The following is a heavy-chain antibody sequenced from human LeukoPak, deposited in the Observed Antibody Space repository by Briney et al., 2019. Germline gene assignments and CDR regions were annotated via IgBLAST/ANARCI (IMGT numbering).Heavy chain of an antibody. V-gene: IGHV3-21*01. CDR2: ISSSSSYI. Sequence: GGSLRLSCAASGFTFSSYSMNWVRQAPGKGLDWVSSISSSSSYIYYADSVKGRFTISRDNAKNSLYLQMNSLRAEDTAVYYCARDGIVVVVAATPYNWFDPWGQGTLVTVSS. CDR1: GFTFSSYS. D-gene: IGHD2-15*01. CDR3: ARDGIVVVVAATPYNWFDP. J-gene: IGHJ5*02.